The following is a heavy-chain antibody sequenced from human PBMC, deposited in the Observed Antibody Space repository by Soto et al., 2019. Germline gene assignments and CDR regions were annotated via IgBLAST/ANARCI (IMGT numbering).Heavy chain of an antibody. D-gene: IGHD6-19*01. Sequence: EVQLVESGGGLVQPGGSLGLSCAASGFPFSSYWMHWVRQAPGKGLVWVSRINSDGSSTSYADSVKGRFTISRDNAKNTLYLQMNSLRAEDTAVYYCAVAVAGPTAIGYWGQGTLVTVSS. CDR2: INSDGSST. V-gene: IGHV3-74*01. J-gene: IGHJ4*02. CDR1: GFPFSSYW. CDR3: AVAVAGPTAIGY.